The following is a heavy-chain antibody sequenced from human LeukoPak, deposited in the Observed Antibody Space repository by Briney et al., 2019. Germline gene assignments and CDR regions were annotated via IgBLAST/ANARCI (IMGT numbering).Heavy chain of an antibody. J-gene: IGHJ5*02. CDR1: GYTFTGYY. V-gene: IGHV1-2*02. CDR2: INPNSGGT. D-gene: IGHD1-26*01. CDR3: ARVKSQWEPET. Sequence: ASVKVSCKASGYTFTGYYMHWVRQAPGQGLEWMGWINPNSGGTNHAQKFQGRVAMTRDTSISTAYMELSRLRSDDTAVYYCARVKSQWEPETWGQGTLVTVSS.